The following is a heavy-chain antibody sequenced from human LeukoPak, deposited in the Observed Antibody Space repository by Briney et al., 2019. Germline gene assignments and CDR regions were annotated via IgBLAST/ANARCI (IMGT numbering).Heavy chain of an antibody. J-gene: IGHJ4*02. CDR3: ASNDYDILTGYYNPRHYIDY. CDR2: IYYSGST. CDR1: GGSISSSSYY. Sequence: SETLSLTCTVSGGSISSSSYYWGWIRQPPGKGLEWIGSIYYSGSTYYNPSLKSRVTISVDTSKNQFSLKLSSVTAADTAVYYCASNDYDILTGYYNPRHYIDYWGQGTLVTVSS. D-gene: IGHD3-9*01. V-gene: IGHV4-39*01.